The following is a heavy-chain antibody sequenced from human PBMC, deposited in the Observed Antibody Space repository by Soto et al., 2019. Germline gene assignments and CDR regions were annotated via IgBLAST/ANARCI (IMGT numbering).Heavy chain of an antibody. CDR1: GYTFTSYD. D-gene: IGHD6-13*01. CDR2: MNPNSGNT. J-gene: IGHJ6*02. Sequence: ASVKVSCKASGYTFTSYDINWVRQATGQGLEWMGWMNPNSGNTGYAQKFQGRVTMTRNTSISTAYMELSSLRSEDTAVYYCARGSSSWYYHYGMDVWGQGTTVTVSS. CDR3: ARGSSSWYYHYGMDV. V-gene: IGHV1-8*01.